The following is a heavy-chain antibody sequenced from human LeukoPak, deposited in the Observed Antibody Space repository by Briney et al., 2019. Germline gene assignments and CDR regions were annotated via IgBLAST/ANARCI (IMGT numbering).Heavy chain of an antibody. CDR3: ARDLVWDDFEGEEGGQDY. CDR2: ISGSGGST. J-gene: IGHJ4*02. CDR1: GFTFSSYA. Sequence: GGSLRLSCAASGFTFSSYAMSWVRQAPGKGREWVSGISGSGGSTYYADSVKGRFTISRDNAKNSLYLQMNSLRAEDTAVYYCARDLVWDDFEGEEGGQDYWGQGTLVTVSS. V-gene: IGHV3-23*01. D-gene: IGHD1-1*01.